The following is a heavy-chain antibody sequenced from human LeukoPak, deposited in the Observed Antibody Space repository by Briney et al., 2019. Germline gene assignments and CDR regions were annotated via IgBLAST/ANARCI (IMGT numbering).Heavy chain of an antibody. J-gene: IGHJ5*02. CDR2: IIPIFGTA. Sequence: ASVKVSCKASGSTSTSYGISWVRQAPGQGLEWMGGIIPIFGTAKYAQKFQGRVTITADESTSTAYMDLSRLRSDDTAVYYCARGMGVLVPAATWFDPWGQGTLVTVSS. V-gene: IGHV1-69*13. CDR1: GSTSTSYG. CDR3: ARGMGVLVPAATWFDP. D-gene: IGHD2-2*01.